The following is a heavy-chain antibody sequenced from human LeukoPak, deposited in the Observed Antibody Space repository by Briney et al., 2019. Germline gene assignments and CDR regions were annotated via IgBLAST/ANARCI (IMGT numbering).Heavy chain of an antibody. Sequence: SVKVSCKASGGTFSSYAISWVRQAPGQGLEWMGRIIPILGIANYAQKFQGRVTITADKSTSTAYMELSSLRSEDTAVYYCATIIYDSRPRGFDPWGQGTLVTVSS. V-gene: IGHV1-69*04. CDR2: IIPILGIA. J-gene: IGHJ5*02. CDR1: GGTFSSYA. CDR3: ATIIYDSRPRGFDP. D-gene: IGHD3-22*01.